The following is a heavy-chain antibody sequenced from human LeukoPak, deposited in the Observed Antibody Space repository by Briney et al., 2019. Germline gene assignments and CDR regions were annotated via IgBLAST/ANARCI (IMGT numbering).Heavy chain of an antibody. D-gene: IGHD2-2*01. CDR2: IDGSGDNR. V-gene: IGHV3-23*01. CDR3: AKVQMSTGWTFDF. CDR1: GFTFKNYA. Sequence: GGSLTLSCAASGFTFKNYAMSWVRQAPGKGLEWVSSIDGSGDNRYYADSVKGRFTISRDNSGNTLYLQLRGLGAEDTATYYCAKVQMSTGWTFDFWGQGSLVTVSS. J-gene: IGHJ4*02.